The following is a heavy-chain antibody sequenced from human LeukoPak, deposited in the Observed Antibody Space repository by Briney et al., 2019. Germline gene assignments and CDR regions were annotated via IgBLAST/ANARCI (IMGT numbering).Heavy chain of an antibody. Sequence: SVKVSCKASGGIFSSYAINWVREAPGQGLEWMGRIIPIFGSANYAQKFQGRVTITADKSTRTAYMELSSLRSEDTALYYCAKGSRLREGGSYRFWGQGTLVTVSS. CDR1: GGIFSSYA. CDR2: IIPIFGSA. J-gene: IGHJ4*02. CDR3: AKGSRLREGGSYRF. V-gene: IGHV1-69*06. D-gene: IGHD3-16*02.